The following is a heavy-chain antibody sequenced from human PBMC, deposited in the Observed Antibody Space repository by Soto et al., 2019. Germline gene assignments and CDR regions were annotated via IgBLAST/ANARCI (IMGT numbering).Heavy chain of an antibody. CDR2: LSSDGFGA. CDR3: ARDFGGPDY. D-gene: IGHD3-16*01. V-gene: IGHV3-74*03. Sequence: LXRSCAASGFSLCPYFMHWVRQVPGRGLEWVARLSSDGFGAAYADSVKGRFFISRDIARNTLSLQMNSPRADDTAVYYCARDFGGPDYWGRGTSVTGSS. J-gene: IGHJ4*02. CDR1: GFSLCPYF.